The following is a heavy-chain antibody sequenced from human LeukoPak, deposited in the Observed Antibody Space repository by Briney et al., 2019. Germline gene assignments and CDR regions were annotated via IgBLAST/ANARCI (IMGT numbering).Heavy chain of an antibody. D-gene: IGHD1-26*01. CDR1: GGSFRNYY. V-gene: IGHV4-59*08. CDR3: ARRGSLGAFDI. CDR2: MDYSGST. J-gene: IGHJ3*02. Sequence: PSETLSLTCTVSGGSFRNYYWSWVRQPPGKGLEWIGYMDYSGSTNYNPSLTSRLTMSVDTSKNHFSLILISVTAADTAVYYCARRGSLGAFDIWGQGTMVTVS.